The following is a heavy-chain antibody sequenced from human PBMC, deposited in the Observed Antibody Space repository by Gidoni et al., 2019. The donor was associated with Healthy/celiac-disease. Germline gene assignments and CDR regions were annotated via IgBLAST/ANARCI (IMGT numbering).Heavy chain of an antibody. CDR1: GYTFTSYD. CDR3: AGGRGYSYGYYYYGMDV. V-gene: IGHV1-8*01. CDR2: MNPNSGNP. Sequence: QVQLEQSGAEVKKPGASVKVSCKASGYTFTSYDINWVRQATGQGLEWMGWMNPNSGNPGYAQKFQGRVTMTRNTSISTAYMELSSLRSVDTAVYYCAGGRGYSYGYYYYGMDVWGQGTTVTVSS. D-gene: IGHD5-18*01. J-gene: IGHJ6*02.